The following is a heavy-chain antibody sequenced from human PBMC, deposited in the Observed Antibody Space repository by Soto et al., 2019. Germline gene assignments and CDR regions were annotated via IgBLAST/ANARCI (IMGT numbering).Heavy chain of an antibody. J-gene: IGHJ6*02. V-gene: IGHV3-30-3*01. CDR2: ISSDGNNK. CDR1: GFTFSSYV. CDR3: ARDRPPGDFWSGYRTTNYYYYYGMDA. D-gene: IGHD3-3*01. Sequence: PGGSLRLSCAASGFTFSSYVMHWVRQAPGKGLEWVAHISSDGNNKYYADSVKGRFTISRDNFKNSLYLQMSSLRADDTAVYYCARDRPPGDFWSGYRTTNYYYYYGMDAWGHGTPGTGSS.